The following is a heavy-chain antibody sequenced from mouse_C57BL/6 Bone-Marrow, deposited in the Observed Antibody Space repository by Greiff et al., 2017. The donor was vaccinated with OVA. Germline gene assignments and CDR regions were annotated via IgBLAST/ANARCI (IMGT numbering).Heavy chain of an antibody. V-gene: IGHV1-18*01. D-gene: IGHD1-1*01. Sequence: EVQLQQSGPELVKPGASVKIPCKASGYTFTDYNMDWVKQSHGKSLEWIGDINPNNGGTIYNQKFKGKATLTVDKSSSTAYMELRSLTSEDTAVYYCARGGYYGSSYNFAYWGQGTLVTVSA. CDR2: INPNNGGT. CDR1: GYTFTDYN. CDR3: ARGGYYGSSYNFAY. J-gene: IGHJ3*01.